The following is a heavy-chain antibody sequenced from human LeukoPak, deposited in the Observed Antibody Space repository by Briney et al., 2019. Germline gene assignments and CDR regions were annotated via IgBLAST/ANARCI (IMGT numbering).Heavy chain of an antibody. Sequence: SETLSLTCAVSGYSISSGYYWGWIRQPPGKGLEWIGSIYHSGSTYYNPSLKSRVTISVDTSKNQFSLKLSSVAAADTAVYYCARSQGGYYDSSGYSYWGQGTLVTVSS. J-gene: IGHJ4*02. CDR3: ARSQGGYYDSSGYSY. D-gene: IGHD3-22*01. V-gene: IGHV4-38-2*01. CDR2: IYHSGST. CDR1: GYSISSGYY.